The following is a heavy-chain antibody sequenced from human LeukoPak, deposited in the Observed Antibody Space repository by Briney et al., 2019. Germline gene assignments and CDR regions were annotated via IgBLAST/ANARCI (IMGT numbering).Heavy chain of an antibody. CDR3: AKDNRWGRGYYSLDY. CDR2: ISSSGSTI. J-gene: IGHJ4*02. Sequence: GESLRLSCAASGFTFSSYEMNWVRQAPGKGLEWVSYISSSGSTIYADSVKGGFTISRDNAKNSLYLQMNSLRAEDTAVYYCAKDNRWGRGYYSLDYWGQGTLVTVSS. CDR1: GFTFSSYE. D-gene: IGHD3-22*01. V-gene: IGHV3-48*03.